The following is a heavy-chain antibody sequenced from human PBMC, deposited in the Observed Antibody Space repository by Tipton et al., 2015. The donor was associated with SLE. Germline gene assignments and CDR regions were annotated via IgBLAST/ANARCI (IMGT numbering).Heavy chain of an antibody. CDR2: IDHSGVT. CDR3: ARAEFSSNWYMYWHFDL. Sequence: GLVKPSETLSLTCSVSGYSISSGFYWGLIRQPPGKGLEWIGDIDHSGVTHYNPSLKSRVTISRDTSGNHFSLNLNSVTATDTAVYYCARAEFSSNWYMYWHFDLWGRGTLVTVSS. CDR1: GYSISSGFY. V-gene: IGHV4-38-2*02. J-gene: IGHJ2*01. D-gene: IGHD6-13*01.